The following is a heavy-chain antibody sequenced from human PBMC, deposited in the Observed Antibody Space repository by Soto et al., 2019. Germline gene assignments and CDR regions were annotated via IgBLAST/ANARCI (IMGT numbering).Heavy chain of an antibody. CDR3: DVLCFGELLAHDAFDI. CDR2: ISSSSSTI. V-gene: IGHV3-48*02. D-gene: IGHD3-10*01. CDR1: GFTFSSYS. Sequence: GGSLRLSCAASGFTFSSYSMNWVRQAPGKGLEWVSYISSSSSTIYYADSVKGRFTISRDNAKNSLHLQMNSLRDEDTAVYYCDVLCFGELLAHDAFDIWGQGTMVTVSS. J-gene: IGHJ3*02.